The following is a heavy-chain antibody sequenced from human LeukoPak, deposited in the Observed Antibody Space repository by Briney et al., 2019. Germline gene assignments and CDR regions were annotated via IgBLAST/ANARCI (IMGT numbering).Heavy chain of an antibody. CDR1: GFTFSSYG. V-gene: IGHV3-33*01. D-gene: IGHD4-17*01. CDR2: IWYDGSNK. CDR3: ARFRDSYGDFHGYFDY. Sequence: GRSLRLSCAASGFTFSSYGMHWVRQAPGKGLEWVAVIWYDGSNKYYADSVKGRFTISRDNSKNTLYLQMNSLRAEDTAVYYCARFRDSYGDFHGYFDYWGQGTLVTVSS. J-gene: IGHJ4*02.